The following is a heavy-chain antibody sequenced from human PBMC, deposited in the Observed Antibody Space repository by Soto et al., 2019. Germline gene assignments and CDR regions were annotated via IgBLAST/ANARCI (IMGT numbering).Heavy chain of an antibody. CDR3: AMGGDYYDSSGYPQGFDY. J-gene: IGHJ4*02. D-gene: IGHD3-22*01. CDR1: GGSISSGDYY. Sequence: SETLSLTCTVSGGSISSGDYYWSWIRQPPGKGLEWIGYIYYSGSTYYKPSLMSRVTISVDTSKNHFSLKLSSVTAADTAVYYCAMGGDYYDSSGYPQGFDYWGQGTLVTVSS. V-gene: IGHV4-30-4*01. CDR2: IYYSGST.